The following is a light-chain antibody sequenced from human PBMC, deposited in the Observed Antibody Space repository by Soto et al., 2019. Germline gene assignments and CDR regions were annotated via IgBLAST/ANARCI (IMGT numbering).Light chain of an antibody. V-gene: IGKV3-11*01. J-gene: IGKJ1*01. CDR3: QQRATWPWT. CDR2: DAF. CDR1: QSVGPY. Sequence: EIVLTQSPSTLSLSPGERATLSCRASQSVGPYLAWYQQKPGQAPRLLIYDAFTRATGVPARFSGGGSGTDLTLSIISLEPEDFALYYCQQRATWPWTFGQGTKVEIK.